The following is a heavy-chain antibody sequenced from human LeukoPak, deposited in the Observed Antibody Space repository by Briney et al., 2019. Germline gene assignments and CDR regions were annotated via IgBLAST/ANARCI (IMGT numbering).Heavy chain of an antibody. CDR2: IIPIFGTA. D-gene: IGHD3-22*01. Sequence: GAAVKVSCKASGGTFSSYAISWVRQAPGQGLEWMGRIIPIFGTANYAQKFQGRVTITADKSTSTAYKELSSLRSEDTAVYYCARAPTYYYDSSGEGYFDYWGQGTVVSVSS. J-gene: IGHJ4*02. CDR3: ARAPTYYYDSSGEGYFDY. V-gene: IGHV1-69*06. CDR1: GGTFSSYA.